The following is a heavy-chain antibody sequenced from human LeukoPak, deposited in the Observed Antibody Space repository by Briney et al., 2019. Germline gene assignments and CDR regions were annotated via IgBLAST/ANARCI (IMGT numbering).Heavy chain of an antibody. J-gene: IGHJ6*02. CDR1: GGSISSYY. CDR3: ARDGSDQLLYHYYYYGMDV. Sequence: PSETLSLTCTVSGGSISSYYWSWIRQPAGKGLVWIERIYTSGSTNYNPSLKSRVTMSVDTSKNQFSLKLSSVTAADTAVYYCARDGSDQLLYHYYYYGMDVWGQGTTVTVSS. CDR2: IYTSGST. V-gene: IGHV4-4*07. D-gene: IGHD2-2*02.